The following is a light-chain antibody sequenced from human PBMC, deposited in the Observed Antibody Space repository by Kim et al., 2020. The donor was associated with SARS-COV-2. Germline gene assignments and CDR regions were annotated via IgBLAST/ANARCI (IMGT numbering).Light chain of an antibody. J-gene: IGLJ3*02. CDR3: NSRDSSGNHWV. Sequence: ALGQTVRITCKGDSLRSYYASWYQQKPGQAAVLVIYGKNNRPSAIPDRFSGCSSGNTASLTITGAQAEDEADYYCNSRDSSGNHWVFGGGTQLTVL. CDR2: GKN. CDR1: SLRSYY. V-gene: IGLV3-19*01.